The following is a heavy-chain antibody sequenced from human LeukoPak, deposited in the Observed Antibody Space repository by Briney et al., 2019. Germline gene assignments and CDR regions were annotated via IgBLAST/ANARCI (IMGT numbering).Heavy chain of an antibody. Sequence: GASVKVSCKASGYTFTAYCISWVRQAPGQGLEWMGWISGYNGDTKYAQRFEGRVTMTTDTATTTAFMDLRSLRSDDTAVYFCATSTGGYSDLYFHYWGQGTLVSVSS. V-gene: IGHV1-18*01. CDR2: ISGYNGDT. J-gene: IGHJ4*02. D-gene: IGHD3-22*01. CDR3: ATSTGGYSDLYFHY. CDR1: GYTFTAYC.